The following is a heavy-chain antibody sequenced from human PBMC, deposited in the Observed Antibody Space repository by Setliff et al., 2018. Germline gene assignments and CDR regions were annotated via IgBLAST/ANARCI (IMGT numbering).Heavy chain of an antibody. CDR1: GYTFRGYG. CDR3: AREGVDTRSSTDYRYYMDV. V-gene: IGHV1-69*05. CDR2: TIPMFGTT. D-gene: IGHD5-18*01. Sequence: KVSCKASGYTFRGYGINWVRQAPGQGLEWMGGTIPMFGTTNYAQKFQGRVRIITDESTSTAYMELSSLTSADTAVYYCAREGVDTRSSTDYRYYMDVWGKGTTVTVS. J-gene: IGHJ6*03.